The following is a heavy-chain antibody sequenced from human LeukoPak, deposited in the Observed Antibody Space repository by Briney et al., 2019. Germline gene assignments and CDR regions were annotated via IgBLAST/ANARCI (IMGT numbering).Heavy chain of an antibody. CDR3: AKDPANQLLYPAHFSH. J-gene: IGHJ1*01. CDR1: GFAFSSYA. D-gene: IGHD2-2*01. CDR2: ISGSGVST. V-gene: IGHV3-23*01. Sequence: GGSLRLSCAASGFAFSSYAMSWVRQAPGKGLEWVSGISGSGVSTSYADSVKGRFTISRDNSKNTLYLHMNSLRAEDTAIYFCAKDPANQLLYPAHFSHWGQGTLVTVSS.